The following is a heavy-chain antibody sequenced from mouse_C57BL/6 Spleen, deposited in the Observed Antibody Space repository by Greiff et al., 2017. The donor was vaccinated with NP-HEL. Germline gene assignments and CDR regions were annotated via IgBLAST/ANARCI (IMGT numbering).Heavy chain of an antibody. CDR3: AKCPLYYCYARGFDY. D-gene: IGHD2-2*01. J-gene: IGHJ2*01. V-gene: IGHV1-12*01. Sequence: QVQLQQSGAELVRPGASVKMSCKASGYTFTSYNMHWVKQTPRQGLEWIGAIYPGNGDTSYNQKFKGKATLTVDKSSSTAYMQLSILTSEDSAVYFFAKCPLYYCYARGFDYWGQGTTLTVSS. CDR1: GYTFTSYN. CDR2: IYPGNGDT.